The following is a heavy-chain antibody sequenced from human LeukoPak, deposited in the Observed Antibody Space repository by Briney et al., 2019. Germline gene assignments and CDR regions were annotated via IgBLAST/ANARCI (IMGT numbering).Heavy chain of an antibody. V-gene: IGHV1-46*01. J-gene: IGHJ3*02. CDR2: INPSGGST. CDR3: ARDEIAAAGSGDAFDI. CDR1: GYTFTSYY. D-gene: IGHD6-13*01. Sequence: GASVKVSCKASGYTFTSYYMHWVRQAPGQGLEWMGIINPSGGSTSYAQKFQGRVTMTRDMSTSTVYMELSSLRSEDTAVYYCARDEIAAAGSGDAFDIWGQGTMVTVSS.